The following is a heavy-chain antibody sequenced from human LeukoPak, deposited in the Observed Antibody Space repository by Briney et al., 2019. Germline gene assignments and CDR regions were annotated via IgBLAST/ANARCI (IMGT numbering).Heavy chain of an antibody. V-gene: IGHV1-46*01. Sequence: ASVKVSCKAPENTFTNYYMHWVRQAPGQGLGWLGLINPNGDRTAYAQNFQGRVTMTRDTSTTTVSLELSSLRSEDTAVYYCARDMSTRVTPISYAIDVWGQGTMVTVSS. CDR1: ENTFTNYY. J-gene: IGHJ3*01. CDR2: INPNGDRT. D-gene: IGHD4-23*01. CDR3: ARDMSTRVTPISYAIDV.